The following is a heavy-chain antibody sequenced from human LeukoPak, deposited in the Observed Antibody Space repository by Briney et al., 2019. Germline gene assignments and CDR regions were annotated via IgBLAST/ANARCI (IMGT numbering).Heavy chain of an antibody. CDR2: IYYSGST. V-gene: IGHV4-59*01. D-gene: IGHD6-19*01. CDR1: GGSISSYY. CDR3: ASGVAGTDYFDY. J-gene: IGHJ4*02. Sequence: SETLSLTCTVSGGSISSYYWSWIRPPPGKGLEWIGYIYYSGSTNYNPSLKSRVTISVDTSKNQFSLKLSSVTAADTAVYYCASGVAGTDYFDYWGQGTLVTVSS.